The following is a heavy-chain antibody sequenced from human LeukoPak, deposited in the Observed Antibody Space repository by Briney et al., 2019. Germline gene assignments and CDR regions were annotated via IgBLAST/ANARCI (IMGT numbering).Heavy chain of an antibody. V-gene: IGHV1-69*13. D-gene: IGHD6-19*01. CDR1: GGTFSSYA. J-gene: IGHJ6*03. CDR3: AVIAVTNAYHYMDV. CDR2: IIPIFGTA. Sequence: SVKVSCKASGGTFSSYAISWVRHAPGQGLEWMGGIIPIFGTANYAQKFQGRVTITADESTSTAYMELSSLRSEDTAVYYCAVIAVTNAYHYMDVWGKGTTVTISS.